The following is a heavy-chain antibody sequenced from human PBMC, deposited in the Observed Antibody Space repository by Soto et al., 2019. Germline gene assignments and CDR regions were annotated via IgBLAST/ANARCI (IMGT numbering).Heavy chain of an antibody. D-gene: IGHD3-22*01. CDR2: IIPILGTA. Sequence: QVQLVQSGAEVKKPGSSVKVSCKASGGTFSSYAISWVRQAPGQGLEWMGGIIPILGTANYAQKFQGRVTITADESTSTAEMELSSLRSEDTAVYYCASTVIGGGGWNWFDPWGQGTLVTVSS. CDR1: GGTFSSYA. V-gene: IGHV1-69*01. J-gene: IGHJ5*02. CDR3: ASTVIGGGGWNWFDP.